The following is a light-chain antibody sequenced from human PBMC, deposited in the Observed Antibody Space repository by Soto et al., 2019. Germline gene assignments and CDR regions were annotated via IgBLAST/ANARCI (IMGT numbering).Light chain of an antibody. CDR3: SSYAGSNTWV. V-gene: IGLV2-8*02. J-gene: IGLJ3*02. CDR2: EVS. Sequence: QSALTQPPSASRSPGQSVTISCTGTSSDVGRYNFVCWHQQYPGKAPKLIIYEVSRRPSGVPDRFSGSKSGNTASLTVSGLQPEDEADYYCSSYAGSNTWVFGGGTKLTVL. CDR1: SSDVGRYNF.